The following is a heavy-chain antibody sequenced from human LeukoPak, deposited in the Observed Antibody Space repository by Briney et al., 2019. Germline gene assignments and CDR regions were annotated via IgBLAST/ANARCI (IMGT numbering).Heavy chain of an antibody. CDR1: GGSISRTTYY. CDR3: ARGGHNYAAAH. Sequence: KPSETLSLTCTVSGGSISRTTYYWGWIRQPPGRGLEWIGGLFYGGDTYYNPSLKSRVTISADTSKNQFSLKVTSMTAADTGVYFCARGGHNYAAAHWGQGTLVTVSS. J-gene: IGHJ4*02. V-gene: IGHV4-39*01. CDR2: LFYGGDT. D-gene: IGHD5-24*01.